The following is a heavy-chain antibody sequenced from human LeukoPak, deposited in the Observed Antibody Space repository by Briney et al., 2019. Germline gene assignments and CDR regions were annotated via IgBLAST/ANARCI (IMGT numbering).Heavy chain of an antibody. V-gene: IGHV4-4*07. CDR3: ARHHYGSGSHYNWFDP. Sequence: PSGTLSPTSTFSGGALSSYYSSAIRRPAGKGLEWIGRIYTTMSTNYNTSLKSRVTMSVDKSKNQFSLKLRSVTAADTAVYYCARHHYGSGSHYNWFDPWGQGTLVTVSS. CDR1: GGALSSYY. D-gene: IGHD3-10*01. CDR2: IYTTMST. J-gene: IGHJ5*02.